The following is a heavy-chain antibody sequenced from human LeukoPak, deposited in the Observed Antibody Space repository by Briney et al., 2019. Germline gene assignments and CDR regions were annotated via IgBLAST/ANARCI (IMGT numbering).Heavy chain of an antibody. Sequence: GGSLRLSCAASGFTFSSYAMSWVRQAPGKGLEWVSTISDSGGSTYYADSVQGRFTISRDNSKNTLYLQMNSLRAEDTAVYYCAKANIFNSSGWYYFDYWGQGTLVTVSS. V-gene: IGHV3-23*01. CDR3: AKANIFNSSGWYYFDY. CDR2: ISDSGGST. D-gene: IGHD6-19*01. J-gene: IGHJ4*02. CDR1: GFTFSSYA.